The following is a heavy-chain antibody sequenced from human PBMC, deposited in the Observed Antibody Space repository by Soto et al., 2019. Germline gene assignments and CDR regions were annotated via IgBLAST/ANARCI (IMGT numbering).Heavy chain of an antibody. Sequence: QVQLMQSGTEVKKPGASVKVSCKASSETFASYDITWVRQAPGQGLEWMGWISTYNGNTKYAQNVQGRASMTTGTSTSTAYMELRSLKSDDTAVYYCARVTRGSGDWFDPWGQGTLVTVSS. CDR1: SETFASYD. CDR2: ISTYNGNT. J-gene: IGHJ5*02. CDR3: ARVTRGSGDWFDP. D-gene: IGHD6-19*01. V-gene: IGHV1-18*01.